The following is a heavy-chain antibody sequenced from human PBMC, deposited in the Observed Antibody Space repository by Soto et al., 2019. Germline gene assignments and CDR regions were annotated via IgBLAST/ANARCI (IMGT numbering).Heavy chain of an antibody. Sequence: QVQLQQWGAGLLKPSETLSLTCAVYGGSFSGYYWTWIRQAPGKGLEWIGEINHCGGTNYNSSLKSRVTISVETSKNQFSLILYSVTAADTAVYYGARDRQYYQFWSGCQNEGPCAMDVWGQGTTVTVSS. CDR1: GGSFSGYY. J-gene: IGHJ6*02. CDR3: ARDRQYYQFWSGCQNEGPCAMDV. CDR2: INHCGGT. V-gene: IGHV4-34*02. D-gene: IGHD3-3*02.